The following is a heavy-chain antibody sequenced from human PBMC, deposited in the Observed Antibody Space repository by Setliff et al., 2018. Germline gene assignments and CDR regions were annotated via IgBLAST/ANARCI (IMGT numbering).Heavy chain of an antibody. J-gene: IGHJ6*02. CDR3: ARSYDSSGFMFIYYYYGMDV. CDR2: ISSSSTI. V-gene: IGHV3-48*04. D-gene: IGHD3-22*01. CDR1: GFTFSSYS. Sequence: PGGSLRLSCAASGFTFSSYSMNWVRQAPGKGLEWVSYISSSSTIYYADSVKGRFTISRDNAKNSLYLQMNSLRAEDTAVYYCARSYDSSGFMFIYYYYGMDVWGQGTTVTVSS.